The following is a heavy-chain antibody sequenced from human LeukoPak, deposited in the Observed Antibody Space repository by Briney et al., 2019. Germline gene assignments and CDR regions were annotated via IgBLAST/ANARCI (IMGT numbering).Heavy chain of an antibody. CDR3: AKGGGDYYYYGMDV. CDR1: GFTFSSYA. V-gene: IGHV3-23*01. J-gene: IGHJ6*02. D-gene: IGHD3-16*01. Sequence: GGSLRLSCAASGFTFSSYAMSWVRQAPGKGLEWVSAISGSGGSTYYADSVKGRFTISRDNSKNTLYLQMNSLRAEDTAVYYCAKGGGDYYYYGMDVWGQGTPVPVSS. CDR2: ISGSGGST.